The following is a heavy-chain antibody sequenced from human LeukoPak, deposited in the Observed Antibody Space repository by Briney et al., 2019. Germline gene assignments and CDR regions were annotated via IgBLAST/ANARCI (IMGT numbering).Heavy chain of an antibody. V-gene: IGHV4-30-4*01. CDR1: GGSISSGDYF. D-gene: IGHD3-3*01. Sequence: PSETLSLTCSVSGGSISSGDYFWTWIRQPPGKGLEYIGYIYYSGTTYYNPSLKSRITMSVDMSANQFSLRLTSVSAADTAVYYCTRAYWIGFHFDSWGQGILVSVSS. CDR3: TRAYWIGFHFDS. CDR2: IYYSGTT. J-gene: IGHJ4*02.